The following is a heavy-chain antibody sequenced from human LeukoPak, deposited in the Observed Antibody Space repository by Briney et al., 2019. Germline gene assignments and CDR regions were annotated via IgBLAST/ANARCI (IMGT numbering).Heavy chain of an antibody. CDR3: ARDIYCSDGSCYRFNFDY. V-gene: IGHV1-8*03. CDR2: MNPNSGNT. D-gene: IGHD2-15*01. CDR1: GYTFTSYD. J-gene: IGHJ4*02. Sequence: ASVKVSCEASGYTFTSYDINWVRQATGQGLEWMGWMNPNSGNTGYAQKFQGRVTITRDTSISTAYMELSSLRSEDTAVYYCARDIYCSDGSCYRFNFDYWGQGTLVTVSS.